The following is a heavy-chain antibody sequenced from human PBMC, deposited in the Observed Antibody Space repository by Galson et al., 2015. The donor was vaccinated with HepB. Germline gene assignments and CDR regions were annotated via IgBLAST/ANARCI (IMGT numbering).Heavy chain of an antibody. CDR1: GFTFSSYA. J-gene: IGHJ4*02. CDR3: ARDHWDCQDY. Sequence: SLRLSCAASGFTFSSYAMHWVRQAPGKGLEWVAVISYDGSNKYYADSVKGRFTISRDNSKNTLYLQMNSLRAEDTAVYYCARDHWDCQDYRGQGTLVTVSS. D-gene: IGHD2-21*02. V-gene: IGHV3-30*04. CDR2: ISYDGSNK.